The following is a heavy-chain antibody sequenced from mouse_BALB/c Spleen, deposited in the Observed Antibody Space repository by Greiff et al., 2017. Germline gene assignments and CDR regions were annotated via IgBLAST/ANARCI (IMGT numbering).Heavy chain of an antibody. CDR2: ISSGGSYT. V-gene: IGHV5-9-4*01. D-gene: IGHD4-1*01. Sequence: EVKLVESGGGLVKPGGSLKLSCAASGFTFSSYAMSWVRQSPEKRLEWVAEISSGGSYTYYPDTVTGRFTISRDNAKNTLYLEMSSLRSEDTAMYYCAMTGTEAMDYWGQGTSVTVSS. CDR3: AMTGTEAMDY. J-gene: IGHJ4*01. CDR1: GFTFSSYA.